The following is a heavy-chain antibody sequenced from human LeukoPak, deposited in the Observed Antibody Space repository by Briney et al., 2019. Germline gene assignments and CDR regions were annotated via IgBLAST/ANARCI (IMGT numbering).Heavy chain of an antibody. J-gene: IGHJ4*02. CDR3: ARDRWRLGGEFDF. CDR1: GFTFSSYE. V-gene: IGHV4-4*07. Sequence: GSLRLSCAASGFTFSSYEMNWVRQAPGKGLEWVGRVFTGGSHNYNPSLRSRITMSVDLSKNQVSLNLHSVTAADTAVYYCARDRWRLGGEFDFWGQGTLVAVSS. CDR2: VFTGGSH. D-gene: IGHD3-16*01.